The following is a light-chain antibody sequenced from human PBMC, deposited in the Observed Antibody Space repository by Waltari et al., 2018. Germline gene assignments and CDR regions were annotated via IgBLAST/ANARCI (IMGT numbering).Light chain of an antibody. J-gene: IGKJ4*01. CDR1: QSIDRY. CDR3: QQSYSTPLT. CDR2: AAS. Sequence: DIQLTQSPSSLSASVGDRVPITCRASQSIDRYVNWYQQKPGKAPKFLIYAASSLQSGVPSRFSGSGSGTDFTLTISSLQPEDFATYFCQQSYSTPLTFGGGTKVEIK. V-gene: IGKV1-39*01.